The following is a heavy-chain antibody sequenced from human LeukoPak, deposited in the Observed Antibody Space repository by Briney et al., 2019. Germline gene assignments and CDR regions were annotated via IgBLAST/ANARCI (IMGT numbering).Heavy chain of an antibody. V-gene: IGHV1-46*01. CDR1: GYTFTSYY. Sequence: ASVKVSCKASGYTFTSYYMHWVRQAPGQGLEWMGIINPSGGSTSYAQKFQGRVTMTRDMSTSTVYMELSSLRSEDTAVYYCARDDLKDSSGYYYDFDYWGQGTLVTVSS. CDR2: INPSGGST. J-gene: IGHJ4*02. CDR3: ARDDLKDSSGYYYDFDY. D-gene: IGHD3-22*01.